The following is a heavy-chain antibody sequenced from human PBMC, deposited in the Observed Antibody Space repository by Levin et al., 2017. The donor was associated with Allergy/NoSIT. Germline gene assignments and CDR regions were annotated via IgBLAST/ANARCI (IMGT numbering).Heavy chain of an antibody. J-gene: IGHJ4*02. CDR2: IKGDGSRN. CDR1: GFAFSSYW. CDR3: ARHGIYSSSYYFDY. V-gene: IGHV3-7*01. Sequence: GESLKISCAASGFAFSSYWMAWVRQAPGKGLEWVANIKGDGSRNNFVDSLKGRFIISRDNAKTSLYLQMNSLRAEDTAVYYCARHGIYSSSYYFDYWGQGTLVTVSS. D-gene: IGHD6-19*01.